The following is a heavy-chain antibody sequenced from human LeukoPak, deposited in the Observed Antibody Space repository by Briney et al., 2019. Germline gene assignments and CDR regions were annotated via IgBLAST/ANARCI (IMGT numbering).Heavy chain of an antibody. CDR1: GFTVSSNY. Sequence: GGSLRLSCAASGFTVSSNYMSWVRQAPGKGLEWVSVIYSGGSTYYADSVKGRFTISRDNSKNTLYLQMNSLRAEDTAVYYCARGWAIGAAGTFDYWGQGTLVTVSS. CDR2: IYSGGST. CDR3: ARGWAIGAAGTFDY. V-gene: IGHV3-53*01. J-gene: IGHJ4*02. D-gene: IGHD6-13*01.